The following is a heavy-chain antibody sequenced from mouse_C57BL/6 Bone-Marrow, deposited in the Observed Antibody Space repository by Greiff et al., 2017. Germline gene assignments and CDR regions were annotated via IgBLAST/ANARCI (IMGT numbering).Heavy chain of an antibody. CDR1: GFTFSSYA. J-gene: IGHJ4*01. V-gene: IGHV5-9-1*02. CDR2: ISSGGDYI. CDR3: TNEGYYYAMDY. Sequence: EVQGVESGEGLVKPGGSLKLSCAASGFTFSSYAMSWVRQTPEKRLEWVAYISSGGDYIYYADTVKGRFTISRDNARNTLYLQMSSLKSEDTAMYYCTNEGYYYAMDYWGQGTSVTVSS.